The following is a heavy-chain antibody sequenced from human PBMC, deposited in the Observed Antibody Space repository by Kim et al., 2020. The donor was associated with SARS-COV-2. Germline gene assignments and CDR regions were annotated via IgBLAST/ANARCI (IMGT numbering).Heavy chain of an antibody. Sequence: GGSLRLSCAASGFTFSSYAMHWVRQAPGKGLEWVAVISYDGSNEYYADSVKGRFTISRDNSKNTLYLQMNSLRAEDTALYYCAKVCPPYTVMVPDFDYWGQGTLVTVSS. CDR3: AKVCPPYTVMVPDFDY. CDR1: GFTFSSYA. V-gene: IGHV3-30*04. J-gene: IGHJ4*02. CDR2: ISYDGSNE. D-gene: IGHD4-4*01.